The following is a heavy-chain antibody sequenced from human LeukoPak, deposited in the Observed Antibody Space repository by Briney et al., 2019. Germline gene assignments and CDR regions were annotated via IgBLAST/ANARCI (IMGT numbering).Heavy chain of an antibody. D-gene: IGHD6-19*01. J-gene: IGHJ4*02. Sequence: SETLSLTCTVSGGSISSYYWNWIRQPPGEGLEWIGYIYYSVSTKYNASLKSRVTISVDTSNNQFSLKLRSVTAADTAVYYCARSYSSGPFDLWGQGTLVTVSS. CDR3: ARSYSSGPFDL. CDR2: IYYSVST. V-gene: IGHV4-59*01. CDR1: GGSISSYY.